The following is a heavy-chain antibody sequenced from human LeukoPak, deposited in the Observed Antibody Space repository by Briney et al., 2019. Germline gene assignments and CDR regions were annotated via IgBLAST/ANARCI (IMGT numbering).Heavy chain of an antibody. CDR1: GFTFSSYA. D-gene: IGHD6-6*01. V-gene: IGHV3-23*01. Sequence: GRSLRLSCAASGFTFSSYAMSWVRQAPGKGLEWVSAISGSGGSTYYADSVKGRFTISRDNSKNTLYLQMNGLRAEDTAVYYCAKDQRIAARPGAFDIWGQGTMVTVSS. J-gene: IGHJ3*02. CDR3: AKDQRIAARPGAFDI. CDR2: ISGSGGST.